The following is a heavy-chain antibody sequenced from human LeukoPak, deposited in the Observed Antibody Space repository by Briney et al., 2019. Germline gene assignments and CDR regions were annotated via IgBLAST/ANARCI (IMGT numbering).Heavy chain of an antibody. J-gene: IGHJ6*03. V-gene: IGHV3-48*03. CDR3: ARDFITAANSMDV. CDR2: ISSSGSTI. Sequence: GGSLRLSCAASGFTFSSYEMNWVRQAPGKGLEWVSYISSSGSTIHYADSVKGRFTISRDNAKNSLYLQMNSLRAEDTAVYYCARDFITAANSMDVWGKGTTVTVSS. D-gene: IGHD2-2*01. CDR1: GFTFSSYE.